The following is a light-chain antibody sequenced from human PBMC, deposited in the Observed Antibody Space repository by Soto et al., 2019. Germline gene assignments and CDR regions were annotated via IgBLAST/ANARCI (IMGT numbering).Light chain of an antibody. Sequence: QSVLTQPASVSGSPGQSITISCTGTSSDVGGYDFVSWYQHHPGKAPKLMIYEVSTRPSGVSNRFSASKSGNTASLTISGLRAEDESDYYCSSYTTSGTYAFGTGTKVT. V-gene: IGLV2-14*01. CDR2: EVS. CDR1: SSDVGGYDF. CDR3: SSYTTSGTYA. J-gene: IGLJ1*01.